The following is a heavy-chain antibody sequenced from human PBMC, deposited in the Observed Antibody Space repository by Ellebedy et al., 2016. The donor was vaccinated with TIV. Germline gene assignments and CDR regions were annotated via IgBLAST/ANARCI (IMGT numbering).Heavy chain of an antibody. CDR3: ASSYGSGVYYGMDV. J-gene: IGHJ6*02. D-gene: IGHD3-10*01. CDR2: IDPRPGTT. V-gene: IGHV1-46*04. Sequence: ASVKVSCKASGYTFTKYYIHWVRQAPGQGLEWMGVIDPRPGTTTSAQRLQGRFTMTRDTSTSTVYMELSSLRSEDTAVYYCASSYGSGVYYGMDVWGQGTTVTVSS. CDR1: GYTFTKYY.